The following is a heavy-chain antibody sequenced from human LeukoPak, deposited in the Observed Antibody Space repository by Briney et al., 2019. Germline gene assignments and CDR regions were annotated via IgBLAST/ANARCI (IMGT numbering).Heavy chain of an antibody. J-gene: IGHJ4*02. Sequence: GASVKLSCKASGYTFSTYDINWVRQATGQGLEWMGWMNPNSGNTAYAHNSQGRVTMTRTTSISPAFMELSGLRSEDTAVYFCGRRNTTMVAGLDYWGQGSLVTVSS. CDR3: GRRNTTMVAGLDY. V-gene: IGHV1-8*01. D-gene: IGHD5-18*01. CDR1: GYTFSTYD. CDR2: MNPNSGNT.